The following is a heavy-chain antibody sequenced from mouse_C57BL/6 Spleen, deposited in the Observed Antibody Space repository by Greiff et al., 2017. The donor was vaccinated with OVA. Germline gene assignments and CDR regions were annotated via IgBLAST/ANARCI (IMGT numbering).Heavy chain of an antibody. Sequence: VQLKESGPELVKPGASVKIPCKASGYTFTDYNMDWVKQSHGKSLEWIGDINPNNGGTIYNQKFKGKATLTVDKSSSTAYMELRSLTSEDTAVYYCARNDYYDYHYYAMDYWGQGTSVTVSS. D-gene: IGHD2-4*01. J-gene: IGHJ4*01. CDR2: INPNNGGT. V-gene: IGHV1-18*01. CDR1: GYTFTDYN. CDR3: ARNDYYDYHYYAMDY.